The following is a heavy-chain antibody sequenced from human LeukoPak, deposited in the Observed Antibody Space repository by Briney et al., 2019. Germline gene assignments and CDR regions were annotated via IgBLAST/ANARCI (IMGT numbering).Heavy chain of an antibody. Sequence: PSETLSLTCTVSGGSISSYYWSWIRQPPGKGLEWIGYIYYSGSTNYNPSLKSRVTISVDTPKNQFSLKLSSVTAADMAVYYCARVFCSGGSCFDYWGQGTLVTVSS. J-gene: IGHJ4*02. CDR1: GGSISSYY. CDR2: IYYSGST. CDR3: ARVFCSGGSCFDY. V-gene: IGHV4-59*08. D-gene: IGHD2-15*01.